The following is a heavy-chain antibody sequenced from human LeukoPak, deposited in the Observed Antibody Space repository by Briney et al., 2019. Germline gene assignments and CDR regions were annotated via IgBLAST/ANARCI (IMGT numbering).Heavy chain of an antibody. CDR1: RFTFSSYS. D-gene: IGHD6-13*01. V-gene: IGHV3-21*01. CDR2: ISSSGSYI. CDR3: ARDIAAAGTVDY. J-gene: IGHJ4*02. Sequence: PGGSLRLSCAASRFTFSSYSMNWVRQAPGKGLEWVSSISSSGSYIYYADSVKGRFTISRDNAKNSLYLQMNSLRAEDTAVYYCARDIAAAGTVDYWGQGTLVTVSS.